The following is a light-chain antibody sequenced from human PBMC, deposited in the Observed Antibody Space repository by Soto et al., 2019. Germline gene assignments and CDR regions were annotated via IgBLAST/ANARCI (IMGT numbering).Light chain of an antibody. CDR1: QSLRDSY. CDR2: GAS. V-gene: IGKV3-20*01. CDR3: QQFGGSSHT. Sequence: ENVLSQFPGTLSLSPGERATLSCRASQSLRDSYLAWYQQKPGQAPRHLIYGASNRATGIPDRFSGSGSGTDFTLTISRLEPEDFAVYYCQQFGGSSHTFGGGTKVEIK. J-gene: IGKJ4*01.